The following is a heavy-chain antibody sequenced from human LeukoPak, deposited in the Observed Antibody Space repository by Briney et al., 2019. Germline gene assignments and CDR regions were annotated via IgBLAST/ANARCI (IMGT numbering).Heavy chain of an antibody. V-gene: IGHV4-59*10. J-gene: IGHJ4*02. CDR2: IYTSGST. D-gene: IGHD2-21*01. CDR1: GGSFSDYY. Sequence: SETLSLTCAVYGGSFSDYYWSWIRQPAGKGLEWIGRIYTSGSTNYNPSLKSRVTISVDTSKNQFSLKLSSVTAADTAVYYCARGVVIAPQTFDYWGQGTLVTVSS. CDR3: ARGVVIAPQTFDY.